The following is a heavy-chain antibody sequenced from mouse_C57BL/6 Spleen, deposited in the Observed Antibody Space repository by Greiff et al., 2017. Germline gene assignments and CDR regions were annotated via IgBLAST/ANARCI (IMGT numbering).Heavy chain of an antibody. V-gene: IGHV5-16*01. J-gene: IGHJ2*01. CDR3: ARDPLRNFDY. CDR1: GFTFSDYY. CDR2: INSDGSST. Sequence: EVQRVESEGGLVQPGSSMKLSCTASGFTFSDYYMAWVRQVPEKGLEWVANINSDGSSTYYLDSLKSRFIISRDNAKNILYLQMSSLKSEDTATYYCARDPLRNFDYWGQGTTLTVSS.